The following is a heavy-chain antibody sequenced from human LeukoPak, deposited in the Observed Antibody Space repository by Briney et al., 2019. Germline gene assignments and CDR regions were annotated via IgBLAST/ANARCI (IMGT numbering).Heavy chain of an antibody. V-gene: IGHV1-18*01. CDR3: ARGGILDSSGYFDY. D-gene: IGHD6-19*01. Sequence: ASAKVSCKASGYTFTSYGISWVRQAPGQGLEWMGWISAYNGNTNYAQRLQGRVTMTTDTSTSTAYMELRSLRSDDTAVYYCARGGILDSSGYFDYWGQGTLVTVSS. CDR1: GYTFTSYG. J-gene: IGHJ4*02. CDR2: ISAYNGNT.